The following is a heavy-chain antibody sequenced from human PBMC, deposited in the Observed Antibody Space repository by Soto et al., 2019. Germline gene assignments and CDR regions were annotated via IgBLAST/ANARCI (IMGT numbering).Heavy chain of an antibody. CDR3: AKGIAARRGYFDY. Sequence: GGSLRLSCAASGFTFSSYAMSWVRQAPGKGLEWVSVISGSGGSTYYADSVKGRVAVSRDNSKNTLYLQMNSLRAEDTAVYYCAKGIAARRGYFDYWGQGTLVTVSS. D-gene: IGHD6-6*01. CDR1: GFTFSSYA. V-gene: IGHV3-23*01. CDR2: ISGSGGST. J-gene: IGHJ4*02.